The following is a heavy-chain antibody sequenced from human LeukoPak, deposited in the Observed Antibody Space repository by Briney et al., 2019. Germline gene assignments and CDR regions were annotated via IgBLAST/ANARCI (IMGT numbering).Heavy chain of an antibody. CDR2: IYTSGST. CDR1: SGCISSDTYY. D-gene: IGHD5-18*01. Sequence: SQTLSLTCTVSSGCISSDTYYWSWIRQPAGKGLESIGRIYTSGSTNYNPSLKSRVTILVDTSKKQFSLKLSSVTAADTAVYYCARESGYSSGRDYWGQGTLVTVSS. V-gene: IGHV4-61*02. CDR3: ARESGYSSGRDY. J-gene: IGHJ4*02.